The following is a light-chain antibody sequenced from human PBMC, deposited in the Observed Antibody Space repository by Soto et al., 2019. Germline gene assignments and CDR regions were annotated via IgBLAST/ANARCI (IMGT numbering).Light chain of an antibody. J-gene: IGLJ1*01. CDR3: SSYTSSVANV. Sequence: QSVLTQPASVSGSPGQSITISCTGTSSDVGGYDYVSWYQHHPGKAPKLMIYDVSNRPSGISSRFSGSKSGNTASLTISGLQAEDEADYYCSSYTSSVANVFGTGTKLTVL. V-gene: IGLV2-14*03. CDR1: SSDVGGYDY. CDR2: DVS.